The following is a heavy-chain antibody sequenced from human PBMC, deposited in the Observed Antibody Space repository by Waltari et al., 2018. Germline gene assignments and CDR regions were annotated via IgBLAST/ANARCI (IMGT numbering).Heavy chain of an antibody. CDR2: INHSGST. J-gene: IGHJ3*02. V-gene: IGHV4-34*01. Sequence: QVQLQQWGAGLLKPSETLSLTCAVYGGSFSGYYWSWIRQPPRKGLEWIGEINHSGSTNYNPALRSRGTISVDTSKNQFSLKLSSVTAADTAVYYCAKTGKDSSGYSAAFDIWGQGTMVTVSS. CDR1: GGSFSGYY. D-gene: IGHD3-22*01. CDR3: AKTGKDSSGYSAAFDI.